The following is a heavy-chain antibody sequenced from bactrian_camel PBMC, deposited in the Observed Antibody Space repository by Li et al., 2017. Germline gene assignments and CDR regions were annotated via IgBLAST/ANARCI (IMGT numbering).Heavy chain of an antibody. CDR1: GFTFSSSD. CDR2: IDYDGTQ. CDR3: KGVRLCGDSDIETV. Sequence: VQLVESGGGLVQPEGSLRLSCAASGFTFSSSDMSWYRQAPGKEREFVSSIDYDGTQKYADSVKGRFTASQGAKNTVYLQMNSLTPEDTGLYRCKGVRLCGDSDIETVWSQGTQVTVS. D-gene: IGHD3*01. J-gene: IGHJ4*01. V-gene: IGHV3S10*01.